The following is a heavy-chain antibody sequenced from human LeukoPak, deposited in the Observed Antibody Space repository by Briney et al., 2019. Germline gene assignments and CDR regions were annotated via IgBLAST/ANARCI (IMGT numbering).Heavy chain of an antibody. D-gene: IGHD6-13*01. CDR3: ARERLAAAGKGWYYYYYYMDV. CDR2: NYSDGST. J-gene: IGHJ6*03. CDR1: GFTLSSYA. Sequence: GGSLRLSCAASGFTLSSYAMSWVRQAAGKGLEWVSVNYSDGSTYYADSVKGRFTISRDDSKNTLYLQMNSLRAEDTAVYYSARERLAAAGKGWYYYYYYMDVWGKGTPVTVSS. V-gene: IGHV3-66*01.